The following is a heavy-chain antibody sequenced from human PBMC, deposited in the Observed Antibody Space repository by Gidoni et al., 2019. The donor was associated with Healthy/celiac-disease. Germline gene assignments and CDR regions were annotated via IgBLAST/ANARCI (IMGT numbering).Heavy chain of an antibody. CDR1: GFTFRSYE. V-gene: IGHV3-48*03. Sequence: EVQLVASGGGLVQPGGSLRLSCAASGFTFRSYEMNWVRQAPGKGLEWVSYISSSGSTIYYADSVKGRFTISRDNAKNSLYLQMNSLRAEDTAVYYCARCGALGFDNWFDPWGQGTLVTVSS. D-gene: IGHD1-26*01. J-gene: IGHJ5*02. CDR2: ISSSGSTI. CDR3: ARCGALGFDNWFDP.